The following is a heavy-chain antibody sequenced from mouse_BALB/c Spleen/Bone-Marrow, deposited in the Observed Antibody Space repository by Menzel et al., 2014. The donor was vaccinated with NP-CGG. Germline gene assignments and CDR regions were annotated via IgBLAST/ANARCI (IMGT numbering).Heavy chain of an antibody. J-gene: IGHJ4*01. CDR1: GYTFTDYA. CDR3: ARGGGSGLYYYAMDY. D-gene: IGHD3-1*01. CDR2: ISPYYVDG. Sequence: VKVVESGAELVRPGVSVKISCKGSGYTFTDYAMHWVKQSHAKSLEWIGVISPYYVDGGYNQKFKGKATMTIDKSSSTAYMELARLTSEDSAIYYCARGGGSGLYYYAMDYWGQGTSVTVSS. V-gene: IGHV1S137*01.